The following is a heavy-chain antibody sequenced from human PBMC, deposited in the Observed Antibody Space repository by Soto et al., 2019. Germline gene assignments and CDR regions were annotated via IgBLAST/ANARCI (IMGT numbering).Heavy chain of an antibody. CDR3: ARVVAVAGTPRGSNWFDP. Sequence: ASVKVSCKASGYTFTSYGISWVRQAPGQGLEWMGWISAYNGNTNYAQKLQGRVTMTTDTSTSTAYMELRSLRSDDTAVYYCARVVAVAGTPRGSNWFDPWGQGSLVTVSS. D-gene: IGHD6-19*01. CDR2: ISAYNGNT. V-gene: IGHV1-18*01. J-gene: IGHJ5*02. CDR1: GYTFTSYG.